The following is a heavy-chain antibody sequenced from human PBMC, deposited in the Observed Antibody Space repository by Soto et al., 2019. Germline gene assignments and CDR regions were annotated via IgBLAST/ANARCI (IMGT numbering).Heavy chain of an antibody. CDR2: INPNSGGT. D-gene: IGHD1-1*01. V-gene: IGHV1-2*04. CDR1: GYTFTGYY. CDR3: ASGARIQLPVGYIDY. J-gene: IGHJ4*02. Sequence: ASVKVSCKASGYTFTGYYMHWVRQAPGQGLEWMGWINPNSGGTNYAQKFLGWVTMTSDTSITTAYLEVDRLKSDDTAVYYCASGARIQLPVGYIDYWCQAILVTVS.